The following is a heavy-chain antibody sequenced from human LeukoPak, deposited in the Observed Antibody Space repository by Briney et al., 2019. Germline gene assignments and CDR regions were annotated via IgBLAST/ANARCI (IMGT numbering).Heavy chain of an antibody. CDR2: ISRTSESI. CDR1: GFTFNMYS. Sequence: GGSLRLSCAASGFTFNMYSMSWVRQAPGKGLEWVSIISRTSESIFYADSVKGRFTISRDNAKNSLYLQMNSLRAEDTAVYYCARASGWYTDWGQGTLVTVSS. D-gene: IGHD6-19*01. V-gene: IGHV3-21*01. CDR3: ARASGWYTD. J-gene: IGHJ4*02.